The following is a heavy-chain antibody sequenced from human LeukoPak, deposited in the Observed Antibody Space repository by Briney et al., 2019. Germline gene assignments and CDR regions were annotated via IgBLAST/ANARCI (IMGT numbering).Heavy chain of an antibody. CDR3: AATVAGTGILDY. D-gene: IGHD6-19*01. J-gene: IGHJ4*02. V-gene: IGHV3-74*01. Sequence: PGGSLRLSCAASGFTFSSYWMHWVRQAPGKGLVWVSRINSDGSSTSYADSVKGRFTISRDNAKNSLYLQMNSPRAEDTAVYYCAATVAGTGILDYWGQGTLVTVSS. CDR1: GFTFSSYW. CDR2: INSDGSST.